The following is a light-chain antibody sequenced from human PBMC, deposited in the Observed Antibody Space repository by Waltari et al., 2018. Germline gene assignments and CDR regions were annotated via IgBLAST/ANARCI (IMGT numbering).Light chain of an antibody. V-gene: IGKV1-5*03. J-gene: IGKJ1*01. CDR2: KAS. CDR3: QQYSNYPWT. CDR1: QILSGW. Sequence: DIQMTQSPSTLSASVGDRVTITCRASQILSGWLAWYQQQPGKAPKLLIHKASVLESGVPSRFSGSGSGSGIEFTLTISSLQPDDFATYHCQQYSNYPWTFGQGTRVEIK.